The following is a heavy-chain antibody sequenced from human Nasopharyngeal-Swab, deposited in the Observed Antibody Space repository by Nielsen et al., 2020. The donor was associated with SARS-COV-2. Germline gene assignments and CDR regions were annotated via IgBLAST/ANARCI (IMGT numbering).Heavy chain of an antibody. Sequence: VRQAPGKGLEWVSSISSSSSYIYYADSVKGRFTISRDKAQNSLYLQMNGLRAEDTAVYYCARDRGYSHGPDAFDIWGQGTMVTVSS. CDR3: ARDRGYSHGPDAFDI. D-gene: IGHD5-18*01. V-gene: IGHV3-21*01. J-gene: IGHJ3*02. CDR2: ISSSSSYI.